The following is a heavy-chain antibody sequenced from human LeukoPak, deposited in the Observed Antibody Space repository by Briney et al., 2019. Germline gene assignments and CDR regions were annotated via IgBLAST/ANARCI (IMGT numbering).Heavy chain of an antibody. V-gene: IGHV4-59*01. J-gene: IGHJ3*02. CDR3: ASSRNDILTGYNPYAFDI. CDR2: IYYSGST. Sequence: KSSETLSLTCTVSGGSISSYYWSWIRQPPGKGPEWIGYIYYSGSTNYNPSLKSRVTISVDTSKNQFSLKLSSVTAADTAVYYCASSRNDILTGYNPYAFDIWGQGTMVTVSS. CDR1: GGSISSYY. D-gene: IGHD3-9*01.